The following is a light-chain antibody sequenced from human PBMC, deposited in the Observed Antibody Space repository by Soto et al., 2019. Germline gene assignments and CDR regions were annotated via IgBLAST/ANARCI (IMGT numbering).Light chain of an antibody. V-gene: IGLV2-23*02. CDR3: CSYAGSSTYV. J-gene: IGLJ1*01. Sequence: QSVLTQAAPVSGSPGQSITISCTGTSSDVGSYNLVSWYQHHPGKAPKLMIYEVSKRPSGVSNRFSGSKSGNTASLTISGLQGDDEADYYCCSYAGSSTYVFGTGTKLTVL. CDR1: SSDVGSYNL. CDR2: EVS.